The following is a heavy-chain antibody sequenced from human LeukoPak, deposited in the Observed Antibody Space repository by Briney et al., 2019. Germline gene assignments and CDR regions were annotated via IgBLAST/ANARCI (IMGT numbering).Heavy chain of an antibody. CDR1: GFTFSNYW. Sequence: PGGSLRLSCAASGFTFSNYWMSWVRQAPGKGLEWVANIKYDGSKEYYVDSVEGRFTISRDNAKNSLFLQMNGLRAEDTAVYYCARDAEFSTITVGDYWGQGTLVTVSS. D-gene: IGHD5-24*01. CDR3: ARDAEFSTITVGDY. J-gene: IGHJ4*02. CDR2: IKYDGSKE. V-gene: IGHV3-7*01.